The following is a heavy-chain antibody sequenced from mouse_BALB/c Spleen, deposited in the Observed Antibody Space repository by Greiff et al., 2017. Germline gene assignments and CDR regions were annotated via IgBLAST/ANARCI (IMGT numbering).Heavy chain of an antibody. Sequence: EVQRVESGGGLVKPGGSLKLSCAASGFTFSSYAMSWVRQTPEKRLEWVATISSGGSYTYYPDSVKGRFTISRDNAKNTLYLQMSSLRSEDTAMYYCARIYYDYDGFAYWGQGTLVTVSA. J-gene: IGHJ3*01. CDR1: GFTFSSYA. CDR3: ARIYYDYDGFAY. CDR2: ISSGGSYT. V-gene: IGHV5-9-3*01. D-gene: IGHD2-4*01.